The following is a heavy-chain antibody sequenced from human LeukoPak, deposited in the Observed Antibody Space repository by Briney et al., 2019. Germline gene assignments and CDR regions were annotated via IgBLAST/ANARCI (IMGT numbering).Heavy chain of an antibody. V-gene: IGHV3-23*01. CDR3: AKDLGKKYSSSSGFDY. J-gene: IGHJ4*02. CDR2: ISGSGGST. D-gene: IGHD6-6*01. Sequence: GGSLRLSCAASGFTFSSYAMSWVRQAPGKGLEWVSAISGSGGSTYYADSVKGRFTISRDNSKNTLYLQMNSPRAEDTAVYYCAKDLGKKYSSSSGFDYWGQGTLVTVSS. CDR1: GFTFSSYA.